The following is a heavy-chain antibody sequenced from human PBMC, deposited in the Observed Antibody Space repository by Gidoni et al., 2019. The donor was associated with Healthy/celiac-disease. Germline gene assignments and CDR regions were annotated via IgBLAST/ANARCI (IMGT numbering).Heavy chain of an antibody. J-gene: IGHJ4*02. D-gene: IGHD5-12*01. CDR1: GGSFSGYY. Sequence: QVQLQQWGAGLLKPSETLSLTCAVYGGSFSGYYWSWIRQPPGKGLEWIGEINHSGSTNYNPSLKSRVTISVDTSKNQFSLKLSSVTAADTAVYYCAREYSRRPRAPFDYWGQGTLVTVSS. V-gene: IGHV4-34*01. CDR2: INHSGST. CDR3: AREYSRRPRAPFDY.